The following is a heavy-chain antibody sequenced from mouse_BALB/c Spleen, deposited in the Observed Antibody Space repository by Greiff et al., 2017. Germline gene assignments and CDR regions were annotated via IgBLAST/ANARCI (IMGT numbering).Heavy chain of an antibody. J-gene: IGHJ3*01. CDR2: ISSGSSTI. CDR1: GFTFSSFG. Sequence: DVHLVESGGGLVQPGGSRKLSCAASGFTFSSFGMHWVRQAPEKGLEWVAYISSGSSTIYYADTVKGRFTISRDNPKNTLFLQMTSLRSEDTAMYYCARWGGFAYWGQGTLVTVSA. CDR3: ARWGGFAY. V-gene: IGHV5-17*02.